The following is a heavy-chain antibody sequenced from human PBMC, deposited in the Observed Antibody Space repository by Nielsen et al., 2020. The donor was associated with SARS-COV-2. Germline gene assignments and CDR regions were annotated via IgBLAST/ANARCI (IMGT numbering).Heavy chain of an antibody. J-gene: IGHJ1*01. D-gene: IGHD6-19*01. V-gene: IGHV3-23*01. Sequence: ETLSLTCTVSGGSISSSSYYWGWIRQPPGKGLEWVSAISGSGGSTYYADSVKGRFTISRDNSKNTLYLQMNSLRAEDTAVYYCAKDRIAVAAEYFQHWGQGTLVTVSS. CDR2: ISGSGGST. CDR3: AKDRIAVAAEYFQH. CDR1: GGSISSSSYY.